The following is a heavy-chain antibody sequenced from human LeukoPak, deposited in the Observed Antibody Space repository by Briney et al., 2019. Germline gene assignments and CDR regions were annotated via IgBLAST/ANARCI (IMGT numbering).Heavy chain of an antibody. V-gene: IGHV3-33*01. CDR2: IWYDGSNK. Sequence: GGSLRLSCAASGFTFSNYGMHWVRQAPGKGLEWVAVIWYDGSNKYYADSVKGRFIISRDNSKNTLYLQMNSLRAEDTAVYYCARGNYDSSSYHDDWGQGTLVTVSS. CDR1: GFTFSNYG. D-gene: IGHD3-22*01. CDR3: ARGNYDSSSYHDD. J-gene: IGHJ4*02.